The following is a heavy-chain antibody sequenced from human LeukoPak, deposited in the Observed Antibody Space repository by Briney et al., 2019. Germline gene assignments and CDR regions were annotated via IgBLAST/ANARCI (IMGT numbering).Heavy chain of an antibody. D-gene: IGHD2-15*01. CDR1: GGSISSYY. J-gene: IGHJ3*02. Sequence: PSETLSLTCTVSGGSISSYYWSWIRQPAGKGLERIGSIYYSGTTYYNPSLKIRVTISVDTSKNQFSLKLSSVTAADTAVYYCARRYCSGGSCYSERGAFDIWGQGTMVTVSS. CDR2: IYYSGTT. V-gene: IGHV4-4*07. CDR3: ARRYCSGGSCYSERGAFDI.